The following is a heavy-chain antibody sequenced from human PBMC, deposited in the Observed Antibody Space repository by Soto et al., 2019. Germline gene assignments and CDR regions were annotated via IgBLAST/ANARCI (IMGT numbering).Heavy chain of an antibody. V-gene: IGHV1-3*05. Sequence: VQLVQSGAEEKKPGASVMVSCKASGYTFTSYAMHWVRQAPGQRLEWMGWINAGNGNTKYSQKFQGRVTITRDTSASTADMELSSLRSEDTAVYYCARGRDGYRDWGQGTLVTVSS. CDR3: ARGRDGYRD. D-gene: IGHD5-12*01. CDR2: INAGNGNT. J-gene: IGHJ4*02. CDR1: GYTFTSYA.